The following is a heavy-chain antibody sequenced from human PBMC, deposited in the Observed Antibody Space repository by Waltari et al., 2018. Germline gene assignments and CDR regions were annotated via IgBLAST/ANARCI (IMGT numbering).Heavy chain of an antibody. D-gene: IGHD6-13*01. CDR3: ARVQGSSWYYFDY. CDR2: IKQDGSEK. V-gene: IGHV3-7*03. Sequence: EVQLVESGGGLVQPGGSLRLSCAASGFTFSSYWMSWVGRAPGKGLEWVANIKQDGSEKYYVDSVKGRFTISRDNAKNSLYLQMNSLRAEDTAVYYCARVQGSSWYYFDYWGQGTLVTVSS. CDR1: GFTFSSYW. J-gene: IGHJ4*02.